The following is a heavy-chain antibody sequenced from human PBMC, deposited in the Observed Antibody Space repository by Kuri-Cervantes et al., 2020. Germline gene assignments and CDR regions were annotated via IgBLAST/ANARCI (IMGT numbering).Heavy chain of an antibody. D-gene: IGHD6-13*01. CDR1: GYTFTSYY. J-gene: IGHJ3*02. CDR3: ARDKGGIAAAGTASGAFDI. Sequence: ASVKVSCKASGYTFTSYYMHWVRQAPGQGLEWMGIINPSGGSTNYAQKLQGRVTMTTDTSTSTAYMELRSLRSDDTAVYYCARDKGGIAAAGTASGAFDIWGQGTMVTVSS. CDR2: INPSGGST. V-gene: IGHV1-46*01.